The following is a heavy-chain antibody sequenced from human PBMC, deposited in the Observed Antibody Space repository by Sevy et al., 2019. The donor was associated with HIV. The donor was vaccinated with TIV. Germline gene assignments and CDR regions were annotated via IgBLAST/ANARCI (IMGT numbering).Heavy chain of an antibody. Sequence: GGSLRLSCATSGFTFSNYSMNWVRQTPGKGLEWVSYISSSSLTIYYADSVKGRFTISRDNAKNSLHLQMNSLRAEDTAVYYCARGYSYVFYWGQGTLVTVSS. CDR2: ISSSSLTI. CDR3: ARGYSYVFY. CDR1: GFTFSNYS. V-gene: IGHV3-48*01. J-gene: IGHJ4*02. D-gene: IGHD3-16*01.